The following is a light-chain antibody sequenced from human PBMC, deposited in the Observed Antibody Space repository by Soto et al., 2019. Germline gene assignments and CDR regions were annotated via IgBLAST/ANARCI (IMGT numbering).Light chain of an antibody. Sequence: EIVMTQSPATLSVSPGERATLSCRASQSVSSSLAWYQKKPGQAPRLLIYGASTRATGIPARFSGSGSGTEFTLTISSLQSEDVAVYYCQQYNDWWTFGQGTRVEIK. V-gene: IGKV3-15*01. CDR2: GAS. CDR3: QQYNDWWT. CDR1: QSVSSS. J-gene: IGKJ1*01.